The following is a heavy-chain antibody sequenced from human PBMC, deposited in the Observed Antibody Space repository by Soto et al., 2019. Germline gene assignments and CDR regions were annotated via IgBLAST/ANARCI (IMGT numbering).Heavy chain of an antibody. D-gene: IGHD2-8*02. CDR1: GFTFHDYT. CDR2: ISWNSVTI. J-gene: IGHJ6*02. Sequence: EVHLVESGGGFVQPGRSLRLSCAASGFTFHDYTMHWVRQAPGKGLEWVSGISWNSVTIVSADSVKGRFTISRDNAKKSLYMQLNSVSAEDKALYYCAKERQRCIEPLLFMWATGGADVWGQGNKVTISS. V-gene: IGHV3-9*01. CDR3: AKERQRCIEPLLFMWATGGADV.